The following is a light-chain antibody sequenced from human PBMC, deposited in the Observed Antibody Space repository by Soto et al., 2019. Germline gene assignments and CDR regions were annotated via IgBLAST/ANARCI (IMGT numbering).Light chain of an antibody. CDR1: QSIGGF. CDR3: PQSYSTPAT. J-gene: IGKJ4*01. CDR2: AAS. V-gene: IGKV1-39*01. Sequence: DIQMKQSPSSLSVSVGDRVTITCRASQSIGGFLNWYQQKLGKAPKLLIYAASSLQRGVPSRFSGSGSGTDFTLTISSLQPEDLANYYCPQSYSTPATFGGGSKV.